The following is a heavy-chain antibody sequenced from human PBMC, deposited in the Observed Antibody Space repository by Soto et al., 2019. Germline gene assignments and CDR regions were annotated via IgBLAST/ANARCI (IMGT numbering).Heavy chain of an antibody. CDR1: GGSINIADYY. V-gene: IGHV4-31*03. CDR3: AREPYLSHLGYMAV. D-gene: IGHD3-16*01. J-gene: IGHJ6*03. Sequence: QVQLQESGPGLVKPSQTLSLTCTASGGSINIADYYWNWIRHPRGKGLEWIGELHHSGSSDHNPSLKSRLTMSVDTAKNQVSLKLTSVTAADTAVYFCAREPYLSHLGYMAVWGQGATVIVSS. CDR2: LHHSGSS.